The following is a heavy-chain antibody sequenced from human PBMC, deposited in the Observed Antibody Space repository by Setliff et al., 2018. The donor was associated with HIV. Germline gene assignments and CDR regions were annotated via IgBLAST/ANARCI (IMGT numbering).Heavy chain of an antibody. CDR3: ARSYCGGGLCFRGLDL. CDR2: INHSGST. J-gene: IGHJ6*02. D-gene: IGHD2-21*01. V-gene: IGHV4-34*01. CDR1: GGSFSDYY. Sequence: PSETLSLTCAVYGGSFSDYYWSWIRQPPGKGLEWIGEINHSGSTNYNPFLKSRVTISVDTSKNQFSLKLTSVTAADTAVYYCARSYCGGGLCFRGLDLWGQGTTVTVSS.